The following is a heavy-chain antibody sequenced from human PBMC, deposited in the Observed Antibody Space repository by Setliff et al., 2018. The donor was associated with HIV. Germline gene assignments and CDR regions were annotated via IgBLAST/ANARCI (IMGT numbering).Heavy chain of an antibody. Sequence: SETLSLTCSVSGDSISSNNYYWSWIRQPAGKGLEWVGHIHGTGTSNYNPSLKSRVTISFDTSRNQFSLRLISVTATDTAVYYCARENFGYDYVWGGHRPGFQFWGQGTPVTVSS. D-gene: IGHD3-16*02. CDR1: GDSISSNNYY. V-gene: IGHV4-61*09. J-gene: IGHJ4*02. CDR2: IHGTGTS. CDR3: ARENFGYDYVWGGHRPGFQF.